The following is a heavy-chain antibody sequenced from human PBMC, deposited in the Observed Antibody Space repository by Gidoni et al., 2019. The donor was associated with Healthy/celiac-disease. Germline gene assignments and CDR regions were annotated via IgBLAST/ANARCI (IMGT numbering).Heavy chain of an antibody. CDR1: GSTFTSYY. Sequence: QVQLVQSGAEVKKPGASVKVSCKASGSTFTSYYMHWVRQAPGQRLEWMGIINPSGGSTSYAQKFQGRVTMTRDTSTSTVYMELSSLRSEDTAVYYCARPCTNGVCGGGMDVWGQGTTVTVSS. V-gene: IGHV1-46*01. CDR2: INPSGGST. D-gene: IGHD2-8*01. CDR3: ARPCTNGVCGGGMDV. J-gene: IGHJ6*02.